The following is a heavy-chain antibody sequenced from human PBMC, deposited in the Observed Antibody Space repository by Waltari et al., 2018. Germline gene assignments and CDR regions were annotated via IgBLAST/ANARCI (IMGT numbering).Heavy chain of an antibody. CDR2: IYYSGST. CDR3: AREGDAFDI. V-gene: IGHV4-59*01. CDR1: GGSISSSY. Sequence: QVQLQESGPGLVKPSETLSLTCTVPGGSISSSYWSWSRQPPGKGLEWIGYIYYSGSTNYNPSLKSRVTISVDTSKNQFSLKLSSVTAADTAVYYCAREGDAFDIWGQGTMVTVSS. J-gene: IGHJ3*02.